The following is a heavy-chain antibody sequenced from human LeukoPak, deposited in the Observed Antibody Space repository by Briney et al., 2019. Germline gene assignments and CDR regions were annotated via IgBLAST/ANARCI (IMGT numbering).Heavy chain of an antibody. D-gene: IGHD3-22*01. V-gene: IGHV3-7*01. CDR2: IKQDGSEK. CDR3: ARDQIRHDTSGYYYAY. CDR1: GFTFSSYW. J-gene: IGHJ4*02. Sequence: GSLRLSCAASGFTFSSYWMSWVRQAPGKGLEGVANIKQDGSEKYYVESVKGRFTISRDNAKNSLYLQMNSLRAEDTAVYYCARDQIRHDTSGYYYAYWGQGTLVTVSS.